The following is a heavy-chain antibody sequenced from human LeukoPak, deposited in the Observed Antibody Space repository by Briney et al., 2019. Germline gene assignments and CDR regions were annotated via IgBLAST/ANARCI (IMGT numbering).Heavy chain of an antibody. V-gene: IGHV3-66*01. J-gene: IGHJ4*02. CDR2: TYSGGGT. CDR3: ARDYSSGYYYFAY. Sequence: GGSLRLSCAASGFTFISYAMSWVRQAPGKGLEWVLDTYSGGGTYYADSVKGRFTISRDNSKNTLYLQMNSLRAKDTAVYYCARDYSSGYYYFAYGGEGTLLTVSS. CDR1: GFTFISYA. D-gene: IGHD3-22*01.